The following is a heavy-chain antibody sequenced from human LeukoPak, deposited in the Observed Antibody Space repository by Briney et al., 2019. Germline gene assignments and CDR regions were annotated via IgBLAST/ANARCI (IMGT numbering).Heavy chain of an antibody. J-gene: IGHJ5*02. V-gene: IGHV1-69*05. CDR3: ARWDCSSTSCFPGDWFDP. Sequence: GASVKVSCKASGGTFSSYAISWVRQAPGRGLEWMGGIIPIFGTANYAQKFQGRVTITTDESTSTAYMELSSLRSEDTAVYYCARWDCSSTSCFPGDWFDPWGQGTLVTVSS. CDR1: GGTFSSYA. CDR2: IIPIFGTA. D-gene: IGHD2-2*01.